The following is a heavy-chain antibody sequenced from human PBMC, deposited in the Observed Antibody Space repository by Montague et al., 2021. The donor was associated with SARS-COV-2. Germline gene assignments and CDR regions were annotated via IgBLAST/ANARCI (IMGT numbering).Heavy chain of an antibody. CDR2: ISGSGGTT. Sequence: SLRLSCAASGFTFSYYAMSRVRQAPGKGLEWVSTISGSGGTTYYADSVKGRFTISRDNSKNTLYLRMNGLRAEDTAVYYCAKAHYYDSSGYYFWGQGTLVTVSS. CDR3: AKAHYYDSSGYYF. D-gene: IGHD3-22*01. J-gene: IGHJ4*02. V-gene: IGHV3-23*01. CDR1: GFTFSYYA.